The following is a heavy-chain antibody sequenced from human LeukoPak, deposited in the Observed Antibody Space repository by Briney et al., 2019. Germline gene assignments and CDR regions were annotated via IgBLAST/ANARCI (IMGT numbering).Heavy chain of an antibody. J-gene: IGHJ6*03. CDR1: GFTFSSYG. V-gene: IGHV3-30*02. CDR2: IRYDGSNK. Sequence: GGSLRLSCAASGFTFSSYGMHWVRQAPGKGLEWVAFIRYDGSNKYYADSVKGRFTISRGNSKNTLYLQMNSLRAEDTAVYYCAKDGLAAGTDYYYYMDVWGKGTTVTVSS. CDR3: AKDGLAAGTDYYYYMDV. D-gene: IGHD6-13*01.